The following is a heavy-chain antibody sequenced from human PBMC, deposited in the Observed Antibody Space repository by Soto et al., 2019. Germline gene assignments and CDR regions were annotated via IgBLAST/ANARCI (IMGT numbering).Heavy chain of an antibody. CDR2: IIPIFGTA. CDR3: ARDMMGATRFDY. V-gene: IGHV1-69*13. J-gene: IGHJ4*02. Sequence: SVKVSCKASGGTFSSYAISWVRQAPGQGLEWMGGIIPIFGTANYAQKFQGRVTITADESTSTAYMELSSLRSEDTAVYYCARDMMGATRFDYWGQGTLVTVSS. D-gene: IGHD1-26*01. CDR1: GGTFSSYA.